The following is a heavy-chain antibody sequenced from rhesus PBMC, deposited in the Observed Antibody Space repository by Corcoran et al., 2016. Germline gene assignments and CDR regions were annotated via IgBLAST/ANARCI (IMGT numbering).Heavy chain of an antibody. J-gene: IGHJ4*01. V-gene: IGHV4-80*01. CDR1: GGSFSSYW. CDR3: ARYTDYGSSSLLGY. D-gene: IGHD4-29*01. CDR2: INGNSGST. Sequence: QVQLQESGPGLVKPSETLSLTCAVSGGSFSSYWWSWIRQPPGTGLEWIGEINGNSGSTNYNPSLKSRVTISKDAAKNQFSLKLSSVTAADTAVYYCARYTDYGSSSLLGYWGQGVLVTVSS.